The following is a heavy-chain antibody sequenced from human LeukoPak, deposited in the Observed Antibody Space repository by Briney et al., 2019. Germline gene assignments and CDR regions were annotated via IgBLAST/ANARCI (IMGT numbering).Heavy chain of an antibody. CDR3: AGGSGFLIER. CDR1: RFTFSTYW. J-gene: IGHJ4*02. Sequence: GGSRRLSCAASRFTFSTYWMNWVRQAPGKVLEWVANIKQDGSAKYYVDSVKGRFTISRDNDQNSLYLQMNSLRGEDTAVYFCAGGSGFLIERWGQGTLVTVSS. V-gene: IGHV3-7*04. CDR2: IKQDGSAK. D-gene: IGHD3-22*01.